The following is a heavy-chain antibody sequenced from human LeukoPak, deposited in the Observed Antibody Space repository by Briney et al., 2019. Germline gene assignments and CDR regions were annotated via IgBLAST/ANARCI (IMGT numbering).Heavy chain of an antibody. V-gene: IGHV3-7*05. CDR1: GFPVSSYW. Sequence: GSLSLSCAASGFPVSSYWMSWGRRGPRKGLGGVANIKQDGSEKYYVHSVKGRFTISRDNAKNSLYLQMNSLRAEDTAVYYCARALAGYNRPGGYWGQGTLVTVSS. CDR3: ARALAGYNRPGGY. CDR2: IKQDGSEK. D-gene: IGHD5-24*01. J-gene: IGHJ4*02.